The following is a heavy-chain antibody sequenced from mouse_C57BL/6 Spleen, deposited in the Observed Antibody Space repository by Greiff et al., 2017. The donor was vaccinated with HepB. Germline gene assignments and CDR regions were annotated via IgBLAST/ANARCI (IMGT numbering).Heavy chain of an antibody. Sequence: EVQLQQSGPELVKPGASVKISCKASGYTFTDYYMNWVKQRPGQSLEWIGDINPNTGGTRYNQKFKGKATLTVDKSSSTAYMVLRSLTSEDSAVYYCARRWDYTRFAYWGQGTLVTVSA. CDR2: INPNTGGT. CDR3: ARRWDYTRFAY. D-gene: IGHD2-12*01. CDR1: GYTFTDYY. V-gene: IGHV1-26*01. J-gene: IGHJ3*01.